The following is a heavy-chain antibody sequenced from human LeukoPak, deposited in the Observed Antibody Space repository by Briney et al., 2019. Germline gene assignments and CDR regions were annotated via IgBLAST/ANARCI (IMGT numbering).Heavy chain of an antibody. CDR1: GDSISGSSYY. V-gene: IGHV4-39*07. D-gene: IGHD5-18*01. CDR2: ISYSGRT. CDR3: ARVCRRSRRVYSYGENYYYYYMDV. J-gene: IGHJ6*03. Sequence: SETLSLTCTVSGDSISGSSYYWTWVRQPPGKGLEWVASISYSGRTYYNPSLKSRVTISVDTSKNQFSLKLSSVTAADTAVYYCARVCRRSRRVYSYGENYYYYYMDVWGKGTTVTVSS.